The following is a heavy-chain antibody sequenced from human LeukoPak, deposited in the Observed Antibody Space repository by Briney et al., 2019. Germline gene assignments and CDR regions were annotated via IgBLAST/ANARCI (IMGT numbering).Heavy chain of an antibody. CDR3: ARDSPLGGSYSGSDAFDI. CDR1: GFTFSDYY. Sequence: GGSLRLSCAASGFTFSDYYMSWIRQAPGKGLEWVSYISSSGSTIYYADSVKGRFTISRDNAKNSLYLQMNSLRAEDTAVYYCARDSPLGGSYSGSDAFDIWGQGTMVTVSS. CDR2: ISSSGSTI. V-gene: IGHV3-11*04. J-gene: IGHJ3*02. D-gene: IGHD1-26*01.